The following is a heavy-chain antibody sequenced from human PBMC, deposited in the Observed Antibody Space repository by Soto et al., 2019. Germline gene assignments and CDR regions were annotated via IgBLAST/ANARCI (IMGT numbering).Heavy chain of an antibody. CDR2: ISGSGGST. J-gene: IGHJ4*02. Sequence: GSLRLSCAASGFMFSRSGMTWVRQAPGKGLEWVSAISGSGGSTYYADSVKGRFTISRDNSKNTLYLQMNSLRAEDTAVYYCAKGPYGSGSYHAYFDYWGQGTLVTVSS. CDR1: GFMFSRSG. CDR3: AKGPYGSGSYHAYFDY. V-gene: IGHV3-23*01. D-gene: IGHD3-10*01.